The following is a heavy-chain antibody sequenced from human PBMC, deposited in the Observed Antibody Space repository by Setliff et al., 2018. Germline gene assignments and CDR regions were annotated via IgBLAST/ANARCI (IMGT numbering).Heavy chain of an antibody. CDR2: IYTSGST. CDR1: GGSISNYY. V-gene: IGHV4-4*07. J-gene: IGHJ3*02. D-gene: IGHD1-26*01. CDR3: ARKGISALSGALDM. Sequence: PSETLSLTCTVSGGSISNYYWSWIRQPAGKGLEWIGRIYTSGSTNYNPSLKSQVTMSVDTSKNQFSLKLSSVTAADTAVYYCARKGISALSGALDMWGQGTMVTVSS.